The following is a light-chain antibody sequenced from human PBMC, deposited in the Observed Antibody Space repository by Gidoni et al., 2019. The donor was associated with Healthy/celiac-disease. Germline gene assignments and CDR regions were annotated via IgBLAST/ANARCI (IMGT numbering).Light chain of an antibody. CDR1: QSISSY. CDR2: AAS. CDR3: QQSYSTPQKYT. J-gene: IGKJ2*01. V-gene: IGKV1-39*01. Sequence: DIQMTQSPSSLSASVGDRVTITCRASQSISSYLNWYQQKPGKAPKLLIYAASSLQSGVPSRFSGSGSGTDFTLTISSLQPEDFATYYCQQSYSTPQKYTFGHGTKLEIK.